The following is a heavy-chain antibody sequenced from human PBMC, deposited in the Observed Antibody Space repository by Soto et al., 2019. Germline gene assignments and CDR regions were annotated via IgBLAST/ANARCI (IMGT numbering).Heavy chain of an antibody. CDR2: ISAHNGNT. D-gene: IGHD5-18*01. J-gene: IGHJ4*02. CDR1: GYTFTSYS. V-gene: IGHV1-18*01. CDR3: ARDTAMALPDA. Sequence: QVQLVQSGAEVKKPGASVKVSCKASGYTFTSYSITWVRQAPGQGLEWMGWISAHNGNTKYVQKLQGRVTMTTDTSTSTAYMEVRSLRSDDTAVYYCARDTAMALPDAWGQGTLVTVSS.